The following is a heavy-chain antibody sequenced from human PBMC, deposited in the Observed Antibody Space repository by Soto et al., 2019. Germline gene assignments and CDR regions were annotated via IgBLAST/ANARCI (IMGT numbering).Heavy chain of an antibody. Sequence: QVQLVQSGAEVKKPGASVKVSCKASGYTFTSYGISWVRQAPGQGLEWMGWISAYNGNTNYAQKLQGRVTMTTDTSTRTADMELRSLRSDDTAVYYCARGPLLYSGSYYFLTTSLPYYFDYWGQGTLVTVSS. V-gene: IGHV1-18*01. CDR3: ARGPLLYSGSYYFLTTSLPYYFDY. CDR2: ISAYNGNT. CDR1: GYTFTSYG. J-gene: IGHJ4*02. D-gene: IGHD1-26*01.